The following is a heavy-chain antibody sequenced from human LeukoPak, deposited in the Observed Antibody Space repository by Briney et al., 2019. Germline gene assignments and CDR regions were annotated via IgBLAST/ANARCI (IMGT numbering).Heavy chain of an antibody. CDR3: ARGASELWFGEGDY. CDR1: GDSMTSYY. D-gene: IGHD3-10*01. V-gene: IGHV4-59*12. CDR2: ISYSGST. J-gene: IGHJ4*02. Sequence: SETLSLTCSVSGDSMTSYYWSWIRQPPGKGLEWIGYISYSGSTNYNPSLKSRVTISIDTSKNQFSLKLSSVTAADTAVYYCARGASELWFGEGDYWGQGTLVTVSS.